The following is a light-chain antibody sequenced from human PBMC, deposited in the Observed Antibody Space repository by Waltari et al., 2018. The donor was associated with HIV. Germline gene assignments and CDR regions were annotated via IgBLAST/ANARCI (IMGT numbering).Light chain of an antibody. CDR1: SSAVGSYNS. CDR3: SSYTSSSTWV. Sequence: QSALTPPPSVSGSPGQSVTIYCTGTSSAVGSYNSVYSYQQPPGTAPTLMFYEVSNRPSGVPDRFSGSKSDNTASLTISGLQAEDEADYYCSSYTSSSTWVFGGGTKLTVL. V-gene: IGLV2-18*02. J-gene: IGLJ3*02. CDR2: EVS.